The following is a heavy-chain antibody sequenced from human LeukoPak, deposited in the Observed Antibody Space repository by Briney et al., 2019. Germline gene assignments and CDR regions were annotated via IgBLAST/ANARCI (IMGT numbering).Heavy chain of an antibody. CDR3: ARVGDGYNNFDY. J-gene: IGHJ4*02. CDR2: INPNSGGT. V-gene: IGHV1-2*06. Sequence: ASVKVSCKASGYTFTCYYMHWVRQAPGQGLEWMGRINPNSGGTNYAQKFQGRVTMTRDTSISTAYMELSRLRSDDTAVYYCARVGDGYNNFDYWGQGTLVTVSS. CDR1: GYTFTCYY. D-gene: IGHD5-24*01.